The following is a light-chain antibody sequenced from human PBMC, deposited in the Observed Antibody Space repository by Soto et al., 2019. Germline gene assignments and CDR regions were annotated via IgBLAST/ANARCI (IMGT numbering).Light chain of an antibody. CDR1: GSDVRDFNF. Sequence: QSALTQPASVSGSRGQSITISCTGSGSDVRDFNFVSWYQQHPGKAPKLMIYEVYNRPSDVPGRFSGSKSVNTASLTISGLQSEDEANYYCSSYTSSNTDVVFGGGTKLTVL. V-gene: IGLV2-14*01. CDR3: SSYTSSNTDVV. CDR2: EVY. J-gene: IGLJ2*01.